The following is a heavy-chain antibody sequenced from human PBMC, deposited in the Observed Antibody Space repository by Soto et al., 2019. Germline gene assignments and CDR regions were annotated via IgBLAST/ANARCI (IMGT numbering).Heavy chain of an antibody. CDR1: GFTFSSYV. J-gene: IGHJ6*02. CDR2: ISYDGSNK. CDR3: AEDGDLSSGWWEYYYYYGMDV. V-gene: IGHV3-30*18. D-gene: IGHD6-19*01. Sequence: GGSLRLSCAASGFTFSSYVMHWVRQAPGKGLEWVAVISYDGSNKYYADSVKGRFTISRDNSKNTLYLQMNSLRAEDTAVYYCAEDGDLSSGWWEYYYYYGMDVWGQGTTVTVSS.